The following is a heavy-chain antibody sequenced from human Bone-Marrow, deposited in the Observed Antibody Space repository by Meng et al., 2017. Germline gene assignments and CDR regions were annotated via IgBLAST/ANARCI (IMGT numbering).Heavy chain of an antibody. J-gene: IGHJ4*02. D-gene: IGHD4-23*01. CDR3: ARGGNEFDY. Sequence: QVQLWESGGGLVQPGRSLRLSCAASGFTFSSYAMHWVRQAPGKGLEWGAVISYDGSNKYYADSVKGRFTISRDNSKNTLYLQMNSLRAEDTAVYYCARGGNEFDYWGQGTLVTVSS. CDR2: ISYDGSNK. V-gene: IGHV3-30*01. CDR1: GFTFSSYA.